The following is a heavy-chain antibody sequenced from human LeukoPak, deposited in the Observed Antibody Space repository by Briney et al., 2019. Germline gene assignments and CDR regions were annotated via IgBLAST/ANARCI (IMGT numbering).Heavy chain of an antibody. CDR2: VYTSGST. V-gene: IGHV4-4*07. Sequence: SEALSLTCTLSSGSLSSSYWSWIRQPAGKGLEWIGRVYTSGSTNYNPSLKSRVAMSVDTSKNQFSLDLTSVTAADAAVYYCARASLYDNSAYYLDYWGQGTLVTVSS. J-gene: IGHJ4*02. D-gene: IGHD3-22*01. CDR1: SGSLSSSY. CDR3: ARASLYDNSAYYLDY.